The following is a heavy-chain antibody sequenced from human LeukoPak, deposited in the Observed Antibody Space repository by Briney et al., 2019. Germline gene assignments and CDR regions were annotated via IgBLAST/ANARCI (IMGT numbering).Heavy chain of an antibody. V-gene: IGHV1-2*02. CDR2: INPNSGGT. CDR3: TRYCSGGSCLGFDAFDI. Sequence: ASVKVSCKASGYTFTGYYMHRVRQAPGQGLEWMGWINPNSGGTNYAQKFQGRVTMTRDTSISTAYMELSRLRSDDTAVYYCTRYCSGGSCLGFDAFDIWGQVTMVTVSS. D-gene: IGHD2-15*01. J-gene: IGHJ3*02. CDR1: GYTFTGYY.